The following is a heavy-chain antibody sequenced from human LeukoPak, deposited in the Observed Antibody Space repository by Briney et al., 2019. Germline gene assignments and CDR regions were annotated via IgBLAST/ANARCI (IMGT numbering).Heavy chain of an antibody. CDR1: GYTFTGYY. Sequence: ASVKVSCKASGYTFTGYYMHWVRQAPGQGLEWMGWINPNSGGTNYAQKFQGRVTMTRDTSISTAYMELSRLRSDDTAVYYCARGYHGSGSYYNLDVWGQGTTVTVSS. J-gene: IGHJ6*02. CDR2: INPNSGGT. CDR3: ARGYHGSGSYYNLDV. D-gene: IGHD3-10*01. V-gene: IGHV1-2*02.